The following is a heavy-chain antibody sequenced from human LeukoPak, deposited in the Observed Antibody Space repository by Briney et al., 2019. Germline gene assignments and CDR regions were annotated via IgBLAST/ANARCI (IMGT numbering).Heavy chain of an antibody. J-gene: IGHJ4*02. Sequence: SETLSLTCTVSGGSISSGGYYWSWIRQHPGKGLEWIGYTYYSGSTYYNPSLKSRVTISVDTSKNQFSLKLSSVTAADTAVYYCARVPSSLRGYFDYWGQGTLVTVSS. CDR1: GGSISSGGYY. CDR3: ARVPSSLRGYFDY. V-gene: IGHV4-31*03. D-gene: IGHD6-6*01. CDR2: TYYSGST.